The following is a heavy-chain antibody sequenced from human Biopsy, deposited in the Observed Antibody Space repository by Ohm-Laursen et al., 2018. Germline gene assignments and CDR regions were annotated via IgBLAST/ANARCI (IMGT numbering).Heavy chain of an antibody. D-gene: IGHD3-9*01. Sequence: SLRLSCAASGFAFSYYGLHWVRQAPGKGLQWVAVMWSDGINKNYADSVKGRFTVSRDNSNNVLYLQMSSLRDEDSAVYYCARDDDTTGHYMILNLWGRGTLVTVSS. V-gene: IGHV3-33*01. CDR2: MWSDGINK. J-gene: IGHJ2*01. CDR1: GFAFSYYG. CDR3: ARDDDTTGHYMILNL.